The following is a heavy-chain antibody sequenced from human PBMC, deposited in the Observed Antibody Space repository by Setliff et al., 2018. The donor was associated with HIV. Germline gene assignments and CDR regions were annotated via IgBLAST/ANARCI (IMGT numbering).Heavy chain of an antibody. Sequence: SETLSLTCAVYGGSFSGYDWSWIRQPPGKGLEWIGEINHSGSTNYNPSLKSRVTMSVDKSKNQFSLRLSSVTAADTAVYYCATLSSNWHLDYWGQGTLVTVSS. CDR3: ATLSSNWHLDY. V-gene: IGHV4-34*01. J-gene: IGHJ4*02. CDR1: GGSFSGYD. CDR2: INHSGST. D-gene: IGHD6-13*01.